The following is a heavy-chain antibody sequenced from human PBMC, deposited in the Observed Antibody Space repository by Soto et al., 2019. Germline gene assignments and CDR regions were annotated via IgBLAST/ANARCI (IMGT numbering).Heavy chain of an antibody. CDR1: GFTFSSYA. V-gene: IGHV3-7*03. D-gene: IGHD4-4*01. CDR2: INQDGSER. Sequence: EVQLLESGGGLVQPGGSLRLSCAASGFTFSSYAMSWVRQAPGKGLEWVATINQDGSERYYVDSVKGRFTISRDNAKNSLYLQMNSLRAEDTAVYYCARAPGDYSNYGGPFRDRYGMDVWGQGTTVTVSS. J-gene: IGHJ6*02. CDR3: ARAPGDYSNYGGPFRDRYGMDV.